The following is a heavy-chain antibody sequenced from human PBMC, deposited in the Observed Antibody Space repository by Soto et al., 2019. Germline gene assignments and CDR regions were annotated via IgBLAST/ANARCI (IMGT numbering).Heavy chain of an antibody. D-gene: IGHD2-15*01. CDR1: GGSISSYY. J-gene: IGHJ4*01. V-gene: IGHV4-59*01. CDR3: ASPGYCSGGSCYPWSPFEY. Sequence: SETLSLTCTVSGGSISSYYWSWIRQPPGKGLEWIGYIYYSGSTNYNPSLKSRVTISVDTSKNQFSLKLSSVTAADTAVYYCASPGYCSGGSCYPWSPFEYWGHGTLVTVS. CDR2: IYYSGST.